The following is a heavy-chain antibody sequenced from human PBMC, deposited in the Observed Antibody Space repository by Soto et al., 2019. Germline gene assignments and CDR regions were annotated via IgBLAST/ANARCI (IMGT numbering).Heavy chain of an antibody. J-gene: IGHJ6*03. V-gene: IGHV1-8*01. D-gene: IGHD2-15*01. CDR1: GYTFTSYD. CDR3: ARTKKESVVVVAATRVYYMDV. CDR2: MNPNSGNT. Sequence: ASVKVSCKASGYTFTSYDINWVRQATGQGLEWMGWMNPNSGNTGYAQKFQGRATMTRNTSISTAYMELSSLRSEDTAVYYCARTKKESVVVVAATRVYYMDVWGKGTTVTVSS.